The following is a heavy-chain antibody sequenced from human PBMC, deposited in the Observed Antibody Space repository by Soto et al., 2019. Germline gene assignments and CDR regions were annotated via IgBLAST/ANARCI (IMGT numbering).Heavy chain of an antibody. CDR2: TYYRSKWYN. CDR3: ARDQFYGPGYSSSSGFDY. J-gene: IGHJ4*02. CDR1: GDSVSSNSAA. Sequence: SQTLSLTCAISGDSVSSNSAAWNWIRQSPSRGLEWLGRTYYRSKWYNDYAVSVKSRVTINPDTSKNQFSLQLNSVTPEDTAVYYCARDQFYGPGYSSSSGFDYWGQGTLVTVSS. D-gene: IGHD6-6*01. V-gene: IGHV6-1*01.